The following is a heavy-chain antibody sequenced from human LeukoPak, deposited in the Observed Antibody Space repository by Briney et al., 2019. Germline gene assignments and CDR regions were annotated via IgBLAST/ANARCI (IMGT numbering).Heavy chain of an antibody. CDR2: IKSKTDGGTT. Sequence: GGSLRLSCAASGFTFSNAWMSWVRQAPGKGLEWVGRIKSKTDGGTTDYAAPVKGRFTISRDDSKNTLYLQMNSLRAEDTAVYYCARDPRGLEDAFDIWGQGTMVTVSS. D-gene: IGHD1-1*01. CDR3: ARDPRGLEDAFDI. CDR1: GFTFSNAW. J-gene: IGHJ3*02. V-gene: IGHV3-15*01.